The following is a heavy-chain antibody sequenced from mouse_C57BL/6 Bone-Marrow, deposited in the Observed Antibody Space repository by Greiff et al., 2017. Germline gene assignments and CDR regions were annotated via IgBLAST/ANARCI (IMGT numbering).Heavy chain of an antibody. Sequence: QVQLQQSGAELVRPGASVTLSCKASGYTFTDYEMHWVKQTPVHGLEWIGAIDPETGGTAYNQKFKGKTILTADKSSSTAYMELRSLTSEDSAFYYCTRTLYYFDYWGQGTTLTVSS. J-gene: IGHJ2*01. V-gene: IGHV1-15*01. CDR2: IDPETGGT. CDR1: GYTFTDYE. CDR3: TRTLYYFDY.